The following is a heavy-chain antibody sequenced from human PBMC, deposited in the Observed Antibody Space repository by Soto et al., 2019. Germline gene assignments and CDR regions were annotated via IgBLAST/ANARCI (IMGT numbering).Heavy chain of an antibody. D-gene: IGHD3-10*01. CDR2: ITWDGGST. V-gene: IGHV3-43*01. CDR3: AGERGLVTDY. J-gene: IGHJ4*02. Sequence: EVQLVESGGLVVQPGGSLRLSCSASGFNFDDYAMHWVRQTPGKGLEWVSLITWDGGSTFYANSVRGRFTISRDNNKNSLYLQMSSLKSDDSALYDGAGERGLVTDYWGQGTLVIVAS. CDR1: GFNFDDYA.